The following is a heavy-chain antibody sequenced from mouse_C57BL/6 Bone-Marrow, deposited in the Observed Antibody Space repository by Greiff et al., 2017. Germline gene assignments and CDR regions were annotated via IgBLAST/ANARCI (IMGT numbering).Heavy chain of an antibody. V-gene: IGHV1-19*01. CDR3: AREEGGGYFDV. CDR2: INPYNGGT. Sequence: EVQLQQSGPVLVKPGASVKMSCKASGYTFTDYYMNWVKQSHGKSLEWIGVINPYNGGTSYNQKFKGKATLTVDKSSSTAYMELNSLTSEDSAVYYCAREEGGGYFDVWGTGTTGTVSS. J-gene: IGHJ1*03. CDR1: GYTFTDYY.